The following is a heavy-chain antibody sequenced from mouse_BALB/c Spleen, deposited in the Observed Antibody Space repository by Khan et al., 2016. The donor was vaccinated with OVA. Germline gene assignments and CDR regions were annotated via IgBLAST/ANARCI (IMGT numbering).Heavy chain of an antibody. D-gene: IGHD2-14*01. CDR3: TRAENRFDDAMDY. Sequence: QVQLQQSGAELVKPGASVKLSCKASGYTFTSSYMYWVKQSPGQGLEWIGGITPSNGGTNVNEKFKSKATLTVDKSSSTAYMQLSSLTSEYSAVYYWTRAENRFDDAMDYWGQGTSVTVSS. CDR2: ITPSNGGT. J-gene: IGHJ4*01. CDR1: GYTFTSSY. V-gene: IGHV1S81*02.